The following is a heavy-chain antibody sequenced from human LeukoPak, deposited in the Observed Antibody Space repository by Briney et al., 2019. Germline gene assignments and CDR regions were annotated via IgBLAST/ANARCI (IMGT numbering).Heavy chain of an antibody. CDR1: GGTFSSYA. J-gene: IGHJ4*02. D-gene: IGHD2-8*01. Sequence: SVKVSCKASGGTFSSYAISWVRQAPGQGLEWMGRIIPILGIANYAQKFQGRVTMTRNTSISTAYMEMSSLRSEDTAVYYCARGRAVGLSGCMGYWGQGTLVTVSS. CDR2: IIPILGIA. CDR3: ARGRAVGLSGCMGY. V-gene: IGHV1-69*04.